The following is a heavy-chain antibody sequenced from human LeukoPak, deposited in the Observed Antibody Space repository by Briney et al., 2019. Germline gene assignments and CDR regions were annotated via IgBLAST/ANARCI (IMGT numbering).Heavy chain of an antibody. CDR1: GGSISSGGYY. J-gene: IGHJ4*02. D-gene: IGHD6-13*01. Sequence: SSETLSLTCTVSGGSISSGGYYWSWLRQPAGQGLEWIGRFYTSGNTNYNPSLKSRVTMSVDTSKNQFSLNLSSVTAADTAVYYCVRSAVGTADFDYWGQGTLVTVSS. CDR3: VRSAVGTADFDY. CDR2: FYTSGNT. V-gene: IGHV4-61*02.